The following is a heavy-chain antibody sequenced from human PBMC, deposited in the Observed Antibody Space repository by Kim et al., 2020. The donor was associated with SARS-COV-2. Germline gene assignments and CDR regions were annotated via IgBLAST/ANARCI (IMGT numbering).Heavy chain of an antibody. J-gene: IGHJ3*02. CDR3: ARHSSASGYNAFDI. Sequence: NPALESRVTISVDTPKNQFSLRLSSVTAADTALYYCARHSSASGYNAFDIWGHGTMVTVSS. D-gene: IGHD1-1*01. V-gene: IGHV4-59*08.